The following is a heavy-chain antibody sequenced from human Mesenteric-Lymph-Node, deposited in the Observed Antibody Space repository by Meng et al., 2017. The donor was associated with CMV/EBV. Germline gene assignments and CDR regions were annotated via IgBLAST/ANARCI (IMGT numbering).Heavy chain of an antibody. CDR1: GFPFGNYA. CDR3: ARALSSNGPYYFDH. Sequence: ASGFPFGNYAMSLVRQAPGKSLQCVSVIYSDPYVAYYVDSVQGRFTIYRDNSKNTLYLEMNSLRDEDTAVYFCARALSSNGPYYFDHWGQGSLVTSPQ. V-gene: IGHV3-23*03. J-gene: IGHJ4*02. D-gene: IGHD2-2*01. CDR2: IYSDPYVA.